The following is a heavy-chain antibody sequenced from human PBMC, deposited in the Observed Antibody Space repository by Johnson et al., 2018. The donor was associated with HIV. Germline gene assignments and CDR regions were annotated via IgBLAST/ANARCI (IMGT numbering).Heavy chain of an antibody. Sequence: VQLVESGGDLVKPGGSLRLSCAASGFTVSSNYMSWVRQAPGKGLEWVSVIYSGGSTYYADSVKGRFTISRDNAKNSLYLQMSSLRTEDAAVYYCTTEGDAFDIWGQGTMVTVSS. CDR1: GFTVSSNY. CDR3: TTEGDAFDI. V-gene: IGHV3-66*01. CDR2: IYSGGST. J-gene: IGHJ3*02.